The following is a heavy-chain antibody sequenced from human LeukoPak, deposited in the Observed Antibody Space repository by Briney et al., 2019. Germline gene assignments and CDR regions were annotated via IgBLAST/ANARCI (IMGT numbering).Heavy chain of an antibody. V-gene: IGHV4-59*08. CDR2: IYYSGST. Sequence: PSETLSLTCTFSGGSISTYYWSWIRQPPGKGLECIGYIYYSGSTNYNPSLKSRVTISLNTSKNQFSLRLRSVTAADTAVYYCARRVTVGNYFDPWGQGTLVTVYS. CDR3: ARRVTVGNYFDP. CDR1: GGSISTYY. D-gene: IGHD4-11*01. J-gene: IGHJ5*02.